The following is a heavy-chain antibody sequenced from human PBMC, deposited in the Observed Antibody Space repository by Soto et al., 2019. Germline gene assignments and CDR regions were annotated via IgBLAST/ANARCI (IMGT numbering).Heavy chain of an antibody. D-gene: IGHD3-22*01. CDR2: IFPSDSDT. CDR3: ARKDKSGYFNWFDP. V-gene: IGHV5-51*01. J-gene: IGHJ5*02. CDR1: GYRFTSYW. Sequence: GESMKISCRTSGYRFTSYWIAWVRQMPGKGLEWMGIIFPSDSDTRYSPSFQGQATISADRSTSTVLLQWASLKASDTAVYFCARKDKSGYFNWFDPWGQGTLVTVSS.